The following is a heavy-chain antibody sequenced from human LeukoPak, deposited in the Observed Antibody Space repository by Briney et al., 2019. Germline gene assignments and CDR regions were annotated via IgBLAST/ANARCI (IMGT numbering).Heavy chain of an antibody. Sequence: GGSLRLSCAASGFTFGSSYMHWVRQDPGKGLVWVSCISSDGTSTNYADSVKGRFTISRDNPKNTVYLQMNSLRAEDTAVYYCERDVGSSLHSWGQGTLVIVSS. D-gene: IGHD2-2*01. CDR1: GFTFGSSY. CDR2: ISSDGTST. J-gene: IGHJ4*02. V-gene: IGHV3-74*01. CDR3: ERDVGSSLHS.